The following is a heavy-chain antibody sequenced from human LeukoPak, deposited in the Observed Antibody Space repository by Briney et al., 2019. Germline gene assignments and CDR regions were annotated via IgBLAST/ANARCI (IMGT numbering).Heavy chain of an antibody. CDR1: GGSISSYY. CDR2: ISSSGST. D-gene: IGHD1-26*01. CDR3: ARGVTTPLDAFDI. J-gene: IGHJ3*02. Sequence: SETLSLTCTDSGGSISSYYWSWMRQPPGKGLEWIGYISSSGSTNYNPSLKSRLTISVDMSKNQLSLKLSSVTAADTAVYYCARGVTTPLDAFDIWGQGTLVTVSS. V-gene: IGHV4-59*01.